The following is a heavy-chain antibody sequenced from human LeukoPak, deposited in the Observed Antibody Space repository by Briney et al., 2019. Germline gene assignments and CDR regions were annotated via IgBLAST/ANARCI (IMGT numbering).Heavy chain of an antibody. Sequence: GGSLRLSCAASGFSFSSYWMHWVRQAPGKELVWVSRINSDGSSTSYADSVKGRFTISRDNAKNTVYLEVISLTAEDTAVYYCAKDDAWLRFGEWSQGTLVTVSS. CDR2: INSDGSST. J-gene: IGHJ4*02. CDR1: GFSFSSYW. D-gene: IGHD3-10*01. CDR3: AKDDAWLRFGE. V-gene: IGHV3-74*01.